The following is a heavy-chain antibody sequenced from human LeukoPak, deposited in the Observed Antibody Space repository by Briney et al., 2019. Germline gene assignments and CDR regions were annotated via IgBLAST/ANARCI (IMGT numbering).Heavy chain of an antibody. J-gene: IGHJ4*02. CDR3: ARDPWSDSSGYYIDY. V-gene: IGHV3-11*01. CDR2: ISSSGSTI. D-gene: IGHD3-22*01. CDR1: GFTCSDYY. Sequence: NAGGSLRLSCAASGFTCSDYYMSWIRQAPGKGLEWVSYISSSGSTIYYADSVKGRYPISEDNAKNLLYLQMNSLRAEDTAVYYCARDPWSDSSGYYIDYWGQGTLVTVSS.